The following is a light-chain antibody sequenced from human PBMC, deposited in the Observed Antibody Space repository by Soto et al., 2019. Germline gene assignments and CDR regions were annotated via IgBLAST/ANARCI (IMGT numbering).Light chain of an antibody. CDR2: GXA. J-gene: IGKJ5*01. CDR1: PTISRKY. CDR3: QQYTSSMIT. Sequence: QSPGTLSWSRGARATFSRSASPTISRKYLXWXQQXXGXAPRXXXDGXAGMATGSPDRLSGSGSGTDFPLTISRLEPEDFAVYYCQQYTSSMITFGQGTRLEIK. V-gene: IGKV3-20*01.